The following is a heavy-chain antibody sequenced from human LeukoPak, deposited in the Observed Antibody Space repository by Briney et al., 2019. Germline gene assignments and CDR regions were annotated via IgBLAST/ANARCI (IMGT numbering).Heavy chain of an antibody. CDR3: ASFYQACYFDY. CDR1: GGSMRSGGYY. CDR2: IYYSGST. Sequence: SETLSLTCTVSGGSMRSGGYYWSWIRQPPGKGLEWIGYIYYSGSTFYSPSLKSRFTISVDTSKNQFSLKLSSVTAAYTAVYYCASFYQACYFDYRGPGTVLTVSS. V-gene: IGHV4-30-4*01. J-gene: IGHJ4*01. D-gene: IGHD2-21*01.